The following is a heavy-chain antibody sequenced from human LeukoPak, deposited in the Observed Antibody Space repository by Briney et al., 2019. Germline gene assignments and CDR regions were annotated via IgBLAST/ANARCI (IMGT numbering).Heavy chain of an antibody. Sequence: PSETLSLTCTVSGVSISSYYWSWIRQPPGKGLEWIGYSYYSENTNYNSSLKSRVTISEDTSKNQLSLNLTSVTAADTAVYYCAGGNFYDSSGHPYHFHYWGHGTLVTVPS. D-gene: IGHD3-22*01. CDR1: GVSISSYY. CDR3: AGGNFYDSSGHPYHFHY. J-gene: IGHJ4*01. V-gene: IGHV4-59*01. CDR2: SYYSENT.